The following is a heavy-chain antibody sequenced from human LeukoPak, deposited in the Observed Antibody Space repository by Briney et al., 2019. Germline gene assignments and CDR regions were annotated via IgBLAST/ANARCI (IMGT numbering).Heavy chain of an antibody. V-gene: IGHV1-2*02. CDR1: GYTFTVHY. CDR2: ITPNSVGT. CDR3: ARPGYGDDWYFDL. Sequence: ASVKGSCKASGYTFTVHYMRWVRQAPGQGLEWMGWITPNSVGTNYAQKFQGRVTMTRDTSISTAYMELTRLRSNDPVVYYCARPGYGDDWYFDLWGRGTLVTVSS. D-gene: IGHD4-17*01. J-gene: IGHJ2*01.